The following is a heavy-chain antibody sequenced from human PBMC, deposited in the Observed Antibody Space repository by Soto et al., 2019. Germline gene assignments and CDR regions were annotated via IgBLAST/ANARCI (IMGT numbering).Heavy chain of an antibody. CDR2: ISAYNGNT. D-gene: IGHD3-16*01. Sequence: ASVKVSCKASGYTFTSYGISWVRQAPGQGLEWMGWISAYNGNTNYAQKLQGRVTMTTDTSTSTAYMELRSLRSDDTAVYYCARPVEGEGLEAFDIWGQGTMVTVSS. V-gene: IGHV1-18*01. CDR1: GYTFTSYG. CDR3: ARPVEGEGLEAFDI. J-gene: IGHJ3*02.